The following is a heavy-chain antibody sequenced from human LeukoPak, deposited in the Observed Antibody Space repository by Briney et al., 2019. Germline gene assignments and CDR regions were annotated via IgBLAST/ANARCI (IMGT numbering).Heavy chain of an antibody. Sequence: SETPSLTCAVYGGSFSGCYWSWIRQPPGKGLEWIGEINHSGSTNYNPSLKSRVTISVDTSKNQFSLKLSSVTAADTAVYYCARGEKITIFGVVTRNWFDPWGQGTLVTVSS. V-gene: IGHV4-34*01. CDR3: ARGEKITIFGVVTRNWFDP. J-gene: IGHJ5*02. D-gene: IGHD3-3*01. CDR2: INHSGST. CDR1: GGSFSGCY.